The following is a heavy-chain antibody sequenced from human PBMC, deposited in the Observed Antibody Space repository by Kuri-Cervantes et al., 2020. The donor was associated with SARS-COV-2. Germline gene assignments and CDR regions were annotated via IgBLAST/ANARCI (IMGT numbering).Heavy chain of an antibody. J-gene: IGHJ4*02. D-gene: IGHD3-3*01. Sequence: GESLKISCTASGFIFGDYAMSWVRQAPGKGLEWVGFIGSKAYGGTTEYAASVKGRFTISRDDSKSIAYLQMNSLKTEDTAVYYCTRNDFWSGYYADYWGQGTLVTVSS. CDR3: TRNDFWSGYYADY. CDR1: GFIFGDYA. CDR2: IGSKAYGGTT. V-gene: IGHV3-49*04.